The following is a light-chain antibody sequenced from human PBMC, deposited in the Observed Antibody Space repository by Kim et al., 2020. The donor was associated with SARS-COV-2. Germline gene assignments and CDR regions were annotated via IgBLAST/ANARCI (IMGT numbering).Light chain of an antibody. Sequence: EVVLTQSPVTLSLSPGDRATLSCRASQSINIYLGWYQQKPGQAPRLLIYDSSTRATGIPDRFSGSGSGTDFTLSISSLEPEDFAVYYCQQRGDWALTFGRGTKVDIK. CDR1: QSINIY. CDR3: QQRGDWALT. V-gene: IGKV3-11*01. CDR2: DSS. J-gene: IGKJ4*01.